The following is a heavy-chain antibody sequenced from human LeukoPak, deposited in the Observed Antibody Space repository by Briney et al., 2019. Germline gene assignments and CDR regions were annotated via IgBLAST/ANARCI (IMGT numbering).Heavy chain of an antibody. J-gene: IGHJ4*02. Sequence: GGSLRLSCAASGFTFSSYSMNWVRQAPGKGLEWVSSISSSSSYIYYADSVRGRFTISRDNAKNSLYLQMNSLRAEDTAVYYCAREDPFLEWFPGGDYWGQGTLVTVSS. CDR3: AREDPFLEWFPGGDY. CDR2: ISSSSSYI. V-gene: IGHV3-21*01. D-gene: IGHD3-3*01. CDR1: GFTFSSYS.